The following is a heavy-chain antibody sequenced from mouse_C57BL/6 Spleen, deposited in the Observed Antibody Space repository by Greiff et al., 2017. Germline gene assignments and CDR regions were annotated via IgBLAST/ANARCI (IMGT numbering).Heavy chain of an antibody. CDR1: GYNFTSYW. CDR3: ARRVNDGSSPAWFAY. Sequence: VQLQEPGAELVKPGASVKMSCKASGYNFTSYWITWVKQRPGQGLEWIGDIYPGSGSTNYNEKLKRKATLPVDTSSSTAYLQLSSLTSEDAAVYYCARRVNDGSSPAWFAYWGQGTLVTVSA. J-gene: IGHJ3*01. V-gene: IGHV1-55*01. CDR2: IYPGSGST. D-gene: IGHD1-1*01.